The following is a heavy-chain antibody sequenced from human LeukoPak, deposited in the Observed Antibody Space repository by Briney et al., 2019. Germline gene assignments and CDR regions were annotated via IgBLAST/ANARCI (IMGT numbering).Heavy chain of an antibody. D-gene: IGHD3-3*01. CDR3: ASIEKMDYDFWSGYYY. J-gene: IGHJ4*02. V-gene: IGHV1-46*01. Sequence: PGASVKVSCKASGYTLTSYSMHWMRQAPGQGLEWMGRINPRGGSTGYAQKFQGRVTMTRDTSTSTVYMELSSLRSEDTAVYYCASIEKMDYDFWSGYYYWGQGTLVTVSS. CDR1: GYTLTSYS. CDR2: INPRGGST.